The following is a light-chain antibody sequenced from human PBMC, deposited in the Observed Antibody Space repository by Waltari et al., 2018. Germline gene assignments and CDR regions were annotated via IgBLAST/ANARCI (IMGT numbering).Light chain of an antibody. CDR3: QQYYSSPPT. V-gene: IGKV2-29*02. J-gene: IGKJ5*01. Sequence: DIVMTQTPLSLSVTPGQPASISCKSSQSLLHSDGKTYLYWYLQKPGQSPQLLIYEVSSRFSGVPDRFSGSGSGTDFTLKISSLQADDVAVYYCQQYYSSPPTFGQGTRLEMK. CDR2: EVS. CDR1: QSLLHSDGKTY.